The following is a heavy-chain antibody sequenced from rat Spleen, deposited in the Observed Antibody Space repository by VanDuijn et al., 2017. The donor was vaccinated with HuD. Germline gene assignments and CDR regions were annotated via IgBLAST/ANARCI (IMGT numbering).Heavy chain of an antibody. CDR3: ARWGSGDYFDY. CDR2: IDNAGST. J-gene: IGHJ2*01. D-gene: IGHD1-1*01. V-gene: IGHV3-3*01. CDR1: GYSITSSYK. Sequence: EVQPQESGPGLVKPSQSLSLTCSVTGYSITSSYKWNWIRKFPGHKLEWMGYIDNAGSTNYNPSLRGRISITRDTSKNQFFLLVNSVTTEDTATYFCARWGSGDYFDYWGQGVMVTVSS.